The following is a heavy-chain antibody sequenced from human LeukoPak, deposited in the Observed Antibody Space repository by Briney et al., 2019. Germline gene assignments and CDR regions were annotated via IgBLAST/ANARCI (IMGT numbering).Heavy chain of an antibody. J-gene: IGHJ4*02. CDR3: AKGSYYGWGGGLDY. CDR1: GFTFSSYA. D-gene: IGHD3-10*01. V-gene: IGHV3-23*01. CDR2: ISGSGGST. Sequence: GGSLRLSCAASGFTFSSYAMSWVRQAPGKGLEWVSAISGSGGSTYYADSVKGRFTIPRDNSKNTLYLQMNSLRAEDTAVYYCAKGSYYGWGGGLDYWGQGTLVTVSS.